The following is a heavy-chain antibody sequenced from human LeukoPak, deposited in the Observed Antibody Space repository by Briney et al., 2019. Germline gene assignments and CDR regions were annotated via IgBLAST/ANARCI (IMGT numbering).Heavy chain of an antibody. CDR3: ARVPQGGPYYYYYYMDV. CDR1: GFTFSSYW. V-gene: IGHV3-48*01. Sequence: GGSLRLSCAASGFTFSSYWMHWVRQAPGKGLEWVSYISSSDGTMSYADSVKGRFTISRDNAKSSLHLQMNSLRAEDTAVYYCARVPQGGPYYYYYYMDVWGKGTTVTVSS. CDR2: ISSSDGTM. J-gene: IGHJ6*03.